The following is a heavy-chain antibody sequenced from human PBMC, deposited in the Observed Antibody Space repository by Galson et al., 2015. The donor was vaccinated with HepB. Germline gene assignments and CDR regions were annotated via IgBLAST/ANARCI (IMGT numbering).Heavy chain of an antibody. J-gene: IGHJ4*02. CDR1: GDSVSSNRVA. CDR3: VRSIDSSFDY. Sequence: CAISGDSVSSNRVAWNWIRQSPSRGLQWLGRTYYRSKWYNDYAPSVKGRISINPDTSKNHFSLQLNSATPEDTAVYYCVRSIDSSFDYWGQGALVTVPS. V-gene: IGHV6-1*01. D-gene: IGHD5-18*01. CDR2: TYYRSKWYN.